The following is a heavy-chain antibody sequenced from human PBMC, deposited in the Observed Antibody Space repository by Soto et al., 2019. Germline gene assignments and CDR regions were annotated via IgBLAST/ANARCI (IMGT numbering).Heavy chain of an antibody. CDR2: ISWNSGTI. V-gene: IGHV3-9*01. CDR1: GFSFDDYA. CDR3: AKDIGAGAIRYSGMDV. Sequence: SLRLSCAASGFSFDDYAIHSVRQAPGKGLEWVSGISWNSGTIGYADSVKGRFTISRDNAKNSLYLQMNSLRAEDTALYYCAKDIGAGAIRYSGMDVWGQGTTVTVSS. D-gene: IGHD1-26*01. J-gene: IGHJ6*02.